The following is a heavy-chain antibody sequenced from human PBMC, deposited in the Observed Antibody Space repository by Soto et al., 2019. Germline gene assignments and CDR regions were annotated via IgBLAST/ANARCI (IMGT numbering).Heavy chain of an antibody. V-gene: IGHV1-46*01. CDR2: LNPSGGST. Sequence: QVQLVQSGAEVKKPGASVKVSCKASGYTFTSYYMHWVRQAPGQGLAWMGLLNPSGGSTSYAQKFQGRVTMTRDTSTSTVYMELSSLRSEDTAVYYCARDQTSTIIAGTFDLWGRGTLVTVSS. CDR3: ARDQTSTIIAGTFDL. J-gene: IGHJ2*01. CDR1: GYTFTSYY. D-gene: IGHD3-22*01.